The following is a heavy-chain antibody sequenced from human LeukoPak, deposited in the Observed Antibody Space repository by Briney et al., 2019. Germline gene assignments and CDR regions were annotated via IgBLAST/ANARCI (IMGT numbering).Heavy chain of an antibody. CDR1: GFTFSDYY. CDR3: ARERVGAPRRFDY. D-gene: IGHD1-26*01. J-gene: IGHJ4*02. CDR2: ISSSGSTI. Sequence: GGSLSLSCAASGFTFSDYYMSWIRQAPGKGLEWVSYISSSGSTIYYADSVKGRFTISRNNAKNSLYLQMNSLRAEDTAVYYCARERVGAPRRFDYWGQGTLVTVSS. V-gene: IGHV3-11*01.